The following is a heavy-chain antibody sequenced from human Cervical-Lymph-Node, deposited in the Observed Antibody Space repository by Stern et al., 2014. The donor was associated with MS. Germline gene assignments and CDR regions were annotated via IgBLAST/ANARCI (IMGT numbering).Heavy chain of an antibody. J-gene: IGHJ4*02. Sequence: EVQLVQSGPEVKRPGESLKISCQASGYTFTSYWIGWVRQMPGKGLEWIAIIFPGGSDIRYSPSFQGQVTISAHKSSSTAYLQWNNLKASDTAIYYCARQRYFDYWGQGTLVTVSS. CDR2: IFPGGSDI. CDR1: GYTFTSYW. CDR3: ARQRYFDY. V-gene: IGHV5-51*01.